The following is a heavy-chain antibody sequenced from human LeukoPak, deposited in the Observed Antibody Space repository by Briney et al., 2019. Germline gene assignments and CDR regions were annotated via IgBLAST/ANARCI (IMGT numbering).Heavy chain of an antibody. D-gene: IGHD3-16*01. V-gene: IGHV3-23*01. Sequence: PGGSLRLSCAASGITFSSYGMSWVRQAPGKGLEWVSSISSTGGTTYYADSVKGRFTISRDNAKNPLYLQMNSLRAEDMALYYCAKGGGGRLIYYYYMDVWGKGTTVTVSS. CDR3: AKGGGGRLIYYYYMDV. J-gene: IGHJ6*03. CDR1: GITFSSYG. CDR2: ISSTGGTT.